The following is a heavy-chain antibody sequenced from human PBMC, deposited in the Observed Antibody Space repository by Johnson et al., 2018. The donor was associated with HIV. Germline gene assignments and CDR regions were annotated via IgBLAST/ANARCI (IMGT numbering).Heavy chain of an antibody. D-gene: IGHD4-17*01. J-gene: IGHJ3*02. Sequence: VQLVESGGGLVQPGGSLRLSCAASGFTFSSYDMHWVRQATGKGLEWVSAIGTAGDTYYPGSVKGRFTISRENAKNSLYLQMNSLRAEDTALYYCAKEGDYGDYFNGVFDIWGQGTMVTVSS. V-gene: IGHV3-13*01. CDR1: GFTFSSYD. CDR2: IGTAGDT. CDR3: AKEGDYGDYFNGVFDI.